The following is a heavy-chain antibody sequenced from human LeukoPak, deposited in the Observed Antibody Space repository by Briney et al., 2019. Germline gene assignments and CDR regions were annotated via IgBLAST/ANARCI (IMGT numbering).Heavy chain of an antibody. CDR2: INWNGDST. D-gene: IGHD2-2*01. CDR3: ARVSRTLNYNYYYYMDV. J-gene: IGHJ6*03. V-gene: IGHV3-20*04. Sequence: GGSLRLSCAASGFTLDDYGMSWVRQAPGKGLEWVSGINWNGDSTGYADSVKGRFTISRDNAKNSLYLQMNSLRAEDTALYYCARVSRTLNYNYYYYMDVWGKGTTVTVSS. CDR1: GFTLDDYG.